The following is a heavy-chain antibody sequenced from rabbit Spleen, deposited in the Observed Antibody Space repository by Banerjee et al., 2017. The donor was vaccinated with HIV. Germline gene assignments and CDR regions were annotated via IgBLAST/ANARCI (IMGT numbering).Heavy chain of an antibody. Sequence: QSLEESGGDLVKPGASLTLTCTASGFSFSSNYYMCWVRQAPGKGLEWIACIDTGYSGFTYFATWAKVRFTCSKTSSTTVTLQMTSLTAADTATYFCARDTSTSFSTYGMDLWGQGTLVTVS. D-gene: IGHD1-1*01. CDR3: ARDTSTSFSTYGMDL. V-gene: IGHV1S40*01. CDR1: GFSFSSNYY. J-gene: IGHJ6*01. CDR2: IDTGYSGFT.